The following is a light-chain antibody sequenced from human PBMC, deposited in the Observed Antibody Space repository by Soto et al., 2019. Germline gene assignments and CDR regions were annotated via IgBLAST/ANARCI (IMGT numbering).Light chain of an antibody. CDR2: WAS. Sequence: DIVMTQSPDSLAVSLGERATINCKSSQSVLYSSNNKNYLAWYQQKPGQPPKLLIYWASTRESGVPDRFSGSGSGTDFTLTISSLQAEDVEVSYCQQYYSTPPTFGPGTKVDIK. CDR3: QQYYSTPPT. V-gene: IGKV4-1*01. CDR1: QSVLYSSNNKNY. J-gene: IGKJ3*01.